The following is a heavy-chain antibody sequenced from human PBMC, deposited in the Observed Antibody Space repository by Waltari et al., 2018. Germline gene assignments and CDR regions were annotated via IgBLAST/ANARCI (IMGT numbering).Heavy chain of an antibody. CDR1: GGSSSVSY. V-gene: IGHV4-34*01. CDR2: INHSGST. Sequence: QVQLQQWGAGLLKPSETLSLTCAVYGGSSSVSYCRWIRQPLGKGLEWIGEINHSGSTNYNPSLKSRVTISVDTSKNQFSLKLSSVTAADTAVYYCARAFYSHYYGSGSYYTGRYYYYYMDVWGKGTTVTVSS. D-gene: IGHD3-10*01. CDR3: ARAFYSHYYGSGSYYTGRYYYYYMDV. J-gene: IGHJ6*03.